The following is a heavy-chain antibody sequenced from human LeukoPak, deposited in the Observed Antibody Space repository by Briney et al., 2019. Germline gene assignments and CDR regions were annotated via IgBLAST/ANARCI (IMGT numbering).Heavy chain of an antibody. D-gene: IGHD2-2*03. V-gene: IGHV1-69*05. CDR3: AREVGYCSSTSCPFDY. Sequence: SVKVSCKASGGTLSSYAISWVRQAPGQGLEWMGGIIPTFGTANYAQKFQGRVTITTDESTSTAYMELSSLRSEDTAVYYCAREVGYCSSTSCPFDYWGQGTLVTVSS. CDR1: GGTLSSYA. CDR2: IIPTFGTA. J-gene: IGHJ4*02.